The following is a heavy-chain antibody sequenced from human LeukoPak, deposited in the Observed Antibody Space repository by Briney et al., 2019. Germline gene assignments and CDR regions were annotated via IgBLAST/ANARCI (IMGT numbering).Heavy chain of an antibody. CDR2: ISSSSSTI. CDR3: ARDPLPLPTANYLFDY. D-gene: IGHD1-7*01. V-gene: IGHV3-48*01. J-gene: IGHJ4*02. CDR1: GFTFSSYS. Sequence: GGSLRLSCAASGFTFSSYSMNWVRQAPGKGLEWVSYISSSSSTIYYADSVKGRFTISRDNAKNSLYLQMNSLRAEDTAVYYCARDPLPLPTANYLFDYWGQGTLVTVSS.